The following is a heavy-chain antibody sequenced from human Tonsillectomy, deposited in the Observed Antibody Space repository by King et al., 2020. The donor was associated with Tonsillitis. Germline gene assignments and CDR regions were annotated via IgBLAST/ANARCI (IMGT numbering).Heavy chain of an antibody. CDR2: ISYDGSNK. J-gene: IGHJ2*01. D-gene: IGHD3-22*01. Sequence: VQLVESGGGVVQPGRSLRLSCAASGFTFSSDGMHWVRQAPGKGLEWVAVISYDGSNKYYADSVKGRFTISRDNSKNTLYLRMNSLRAEDTAVYYCAKCPTKFYDSSGYWFGNWYFDLWGRGTLVTVSS. V-gene: IGHV3-30*18. CDR3: AKCPTKFYDSSGYWFGNWYFDL. CDR1: GFTFSSDG.